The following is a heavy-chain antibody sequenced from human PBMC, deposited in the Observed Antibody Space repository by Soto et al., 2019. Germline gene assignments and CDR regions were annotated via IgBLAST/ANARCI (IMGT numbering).Heavy chain of an antibody. D-gene: IGHD3-3*01. J-gene: IGHJ5*02. Sequence: HPGGSLRLSCAASGLTFSGSALHWVRQASGKGLEWVGRIRSKPNSYATAYAASVKGRFTISRDDSKNTAYLQMNSLRAEDTAVYYCAKDRLRFLEPGHWFDPWGQGTLVTVSS. CDR3: AKDRLRFLEPGHWFDP. V-gene: IGHV3-73*01. CDR2: IRSKPNSYAT. CDR1: GLTFSGSA.